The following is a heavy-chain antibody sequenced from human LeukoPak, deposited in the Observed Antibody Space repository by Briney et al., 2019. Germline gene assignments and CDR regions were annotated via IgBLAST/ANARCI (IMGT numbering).Heavy chain of an antibody. CDR1: GFTFIDYA. V-gene: IGHV3-43*02. Sequence: GGSLRLSCAASGFTFIDYAMPWVRQAPGKGLEWVSLISGDGGSTYYADSVKGRFTISRDNAKNTLYLQMNSLRAEDTAVYYCASRRSTSFDYWGQGTLVTVSS. J-gene: IGHJ4*02. CDR2: ISGDGGST. CDR3: ASRRSTSFDY. D-gene: IGHD5/OR15-5a*01.